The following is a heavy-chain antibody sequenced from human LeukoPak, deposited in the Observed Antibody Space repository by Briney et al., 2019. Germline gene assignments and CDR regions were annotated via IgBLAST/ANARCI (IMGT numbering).Heavy chain of an antibody. Sequence: SQTLSLTCTVSGGSISSGSYYWSWIRQPPGKGLEWIGRIYTSGSTNYNPSLKSRVTISVDTSKNQFSLKLSSVTAADTAVYYCARGIPSGRGYSYGPYYYYYMDVWGKGTTVTVSS. CDR1: GGSISSGSYY. CDR3: ARGIPSGRGYSYGPYYYYYMDV. J-gene: IGHJ6*03. CDR2: IYTSGST. D-gene: IGHD5-18*01. V-gene: IGHV4-61*02.